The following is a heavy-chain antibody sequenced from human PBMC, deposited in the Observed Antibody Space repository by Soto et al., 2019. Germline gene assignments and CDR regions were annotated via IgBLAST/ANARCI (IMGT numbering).Heavy chain of an antibody. D-gene: IGHD3-10*01. Sequence: SETLSLTCAVSGGSFTGYIWSWIRQSPGKGLQWIGEINHSGSTNYNPSLKSRVTISVDKSKNQFSLKLSSVTAADTAVYYCARDLGYYGSGSYYKGGPDAFDIWGQGTMVTVSS. CDR1: GGSFTGYI. V-gene: IGHV4-34*01. CDR3: ARDLGYYGSGSYYKGGPDAFDI. J-gene: IGHJ3*02. CDR2: INHSGST.